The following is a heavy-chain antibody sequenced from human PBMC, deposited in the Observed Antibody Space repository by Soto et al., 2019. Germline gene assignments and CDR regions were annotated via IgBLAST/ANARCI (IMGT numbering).Heavy chain of an antibody. CDR2: INAGNGNT. Sequence: QVQLVQSGAEVKKPGASVKVSCKASGYTFTSYAMHWVRQAPGQRLEWMGWINAGNGNTKYSQKFQGRVTITRDTSASTAYRELSSLRSEDTAVYYCARDGGNGPYYYYYMDVWGKGTTVTVSS. CDR1: GYTFTSYA. CDR3: ARDGGNGPYYYYYMDV. J-gene: IGHJ6*03. D-gene: IGHD3-16*01. V-gene: IGHV1-3*01.